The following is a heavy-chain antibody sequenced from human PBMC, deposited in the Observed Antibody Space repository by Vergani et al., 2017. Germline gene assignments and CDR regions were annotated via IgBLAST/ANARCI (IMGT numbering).Heavy chain of an antibody. J-gene: IGHJ6*02. CDR2: LRYDGSNE. CDR1: GFSFSTYG. Sequence: QVQLVESGGGVVQPGGSLRLSCAASGFSFSTYGMHWVRQAPGRGLEWVAFLRYDGSNEYYGDAVKGRFIISRDNSKNMLSLEMHSLRPEDTAVYYCANSYCSSLSCYAFYGMEVLGQGTTVTVSS. V-gene: IGHV3-30*02. CDR3: ANSYCSSLSCYAFYGMEV. D-gene: IGHD2-2*01.